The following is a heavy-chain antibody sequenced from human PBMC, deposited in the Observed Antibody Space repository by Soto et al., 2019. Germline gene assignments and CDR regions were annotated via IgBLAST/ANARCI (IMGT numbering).Heavy chain of an antibody. CDR1: GGSISSSRCY. Sequence: QLQLQESGPGLVKPSETLSLTCTVSGGSISSSRCYWGWVRQPPGKGLEWIGTIYYTGSTYYNPSLKGRVNRTVNTFKNQFSLNLSSMNAADTTVYYCARHLLPGTFGAFDIWGQGTAVTVSS. CDR3: ARHLLPGTFGAFDI. CDR2: IYYTGST. V-gene: IGHV4-39*01. J-gene: IGHJ3*02. D-gene: IGHD3-3*01.